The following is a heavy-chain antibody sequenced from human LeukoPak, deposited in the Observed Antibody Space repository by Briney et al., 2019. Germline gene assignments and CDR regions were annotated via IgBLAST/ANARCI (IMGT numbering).Heavy chain of an antibody. D-gene: IGHD6-6*01. CDR2: IHYSGST. CDR1: GASFSSHY. CDR3: ARVASHSSGPFCYYYMGV. V-gene: IGHV4-59*11. Sequence: SETLSLTCTVSGASFSSHYWSWIWQPPGKGLEWIGYIHYSGSTNSNPSLKSRVTISLDTSKNQFSLKLNSVTAADTAIYYCARVASHSSGPFCYYYMGVWGKGTTVTVSS. J-gene: IGHJ6*03.